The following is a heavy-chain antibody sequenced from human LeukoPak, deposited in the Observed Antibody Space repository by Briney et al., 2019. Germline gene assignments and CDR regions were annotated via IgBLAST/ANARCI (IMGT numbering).Heavy chain of an antibody. D-gene: IGHD5-18*01. Sequence: SETLSLTCTVSGGSISSSSYYWGWIRQPPGKGLEWIGSIFYSGSTYYNPSLKSRVSISVDMSKNQFSLNLSSVTAGDTAVYYCARDRSGYSYSQYFNMWGQGTMVTVSP. CDR1: GGSISSSSYY. J-gene: IGHJ3*02. CDR3: ARDRSGYSYSQYFNM. V-gene: IGHV4-39*07. CDR2: IFYSGST.